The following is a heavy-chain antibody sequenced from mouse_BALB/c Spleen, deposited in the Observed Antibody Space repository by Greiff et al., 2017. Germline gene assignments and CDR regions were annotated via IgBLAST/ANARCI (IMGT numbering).Heavy chain of an antibody. CDR2: INPSNGRT. V-gene: IGHV1S81*02. CDR1: GYTFTSYW. Sequence: QVQLQQPGAELVKPGASVKLSCKASGYTFTSYWMLWVKQRPGQGLEWIGEINPSNGRTNYNEKFKSKATLTVDKSSSTAYMQLSSLTSEDSAVYYCARRGDYVSHYYAMDYWGQGTSVTVSS. J-gene: IGHJ4*01. D-gene: IGHD2-4*01. CDR3: ARRGDYVSHYYAMDY.